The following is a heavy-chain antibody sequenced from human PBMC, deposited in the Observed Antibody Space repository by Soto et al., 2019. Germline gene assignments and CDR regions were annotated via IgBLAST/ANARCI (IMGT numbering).Heavy chain of an antibody. J-gene: IGHJ4*02. CDR1: GFTFSSYG. CDR2: ISYDGSNK. Sequence: AGSLRLSCAASGFTFSSYGMHWVRQAPGKGLEWVAVISYDGSNKYYADSVKGRFTISRDNSKNTLYLQMNSLRAEDTAVYYCASSMTTPRNFDYWGQGTLVTVSS. D-gene: IGHD2-15*01. V-gene: IGHV3-30*03. CDR3: ASSMTTPRNFDY.